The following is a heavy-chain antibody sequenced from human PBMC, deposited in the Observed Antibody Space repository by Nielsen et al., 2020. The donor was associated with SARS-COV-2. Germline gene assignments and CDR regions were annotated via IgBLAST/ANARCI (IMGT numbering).Heavy chain of an antibody. J-gene: IGHJ3*02. CDR2: ISSSSSTI. Sequence: WIRQPPGKGLEWVSYISSSSSTIYYADSVKGRFTISRDNAKNSLYLQMNSLRAEDTAVYYCARDSFFGWWFQSAFDIWGQGTMVTVSS. D-gene: IGHD2-15*01. CDR3: ARDSFFGWWFQSAFDI. V-gene: IGHV3-48*04.